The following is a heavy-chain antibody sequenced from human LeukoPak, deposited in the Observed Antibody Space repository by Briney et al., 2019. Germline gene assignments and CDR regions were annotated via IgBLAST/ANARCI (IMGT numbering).Heavy chain of an antibody. CDR2: TSYDETNR. Sequence: AGGSLRLSCAASGFTFSTYTVHWVRQAPGKGLEWVAVTSYDETNRYYADSVQGRFTISRDNSKNTLYLQLNSLRPEDTAVYYCARAGVYQNWFDPWGQGTLVTVSS. D-gene: IGHD2/OR15-2a*01. V-gene: IGHV3-30-3*01. J-gene: IGHJ5*02. CDR1: GFTFSTYT. CDR3: ARAGVYQNWFDP.